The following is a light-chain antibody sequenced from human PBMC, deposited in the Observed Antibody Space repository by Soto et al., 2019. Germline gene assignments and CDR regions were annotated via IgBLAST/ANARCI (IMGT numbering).Light chain of an antibody. Sequence: EIVLTQSPGTLSLSPGERATLSCRASQSVSSSYLAWYQQKPGQAPRLLIYGASSRATGIPDRFSGSGSGTDFPLTISRLEPEDFAVYYCQQYGNSPETFGQGTKV. CDR3: QQYGNSPET. J-gene: IGKJ1*01. CDR1: QSVSSSY. CDR2: GAS. V-gene: IGKV3-20*01.